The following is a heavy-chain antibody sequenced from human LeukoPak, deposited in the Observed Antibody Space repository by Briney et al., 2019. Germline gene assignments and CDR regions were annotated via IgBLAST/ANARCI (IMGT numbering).Heavy chain of an antibody. CDR3: ARDMSGLRGYIDY. CDR1: GFTFSSYS. J-gene: IGHJ4*02. D-gene: IGHD4-17*01. Sequence: GGSLRLSCAASGFTFSSYSMNWVRQAPGKGLEWVSSISSSSSYIYYADSVKGRFTISRDNAKNSLYLQMNSLRAEDTAVYYCARDMSGLRGYIDYWGQGTLVTVSS. V-gene: IGHV3-21*01. CDR2: ISSSSSYI.